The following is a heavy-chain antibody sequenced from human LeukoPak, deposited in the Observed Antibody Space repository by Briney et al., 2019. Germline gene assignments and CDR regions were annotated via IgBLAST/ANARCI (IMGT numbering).Heavy chain of an antibody. CDR3: AINIVVVPAAMRGGDY. Sequence: GGSLRLSCAASGFTFSSYAMSWVRQAPGKGLEWASAISGSGGSTYYADSVKGRFTISRDNSKNTLYLQMYSLRAEDTAVYYCAINIVVVPAAMRGGDYWGQGTLVTVSS. J-gene: IGHJ4*02. D-gene: IGHD2-2*01. CDR1: GFTFSSYA. CDR2: ISGSGGST. V-gene: IGHV3-23*01.